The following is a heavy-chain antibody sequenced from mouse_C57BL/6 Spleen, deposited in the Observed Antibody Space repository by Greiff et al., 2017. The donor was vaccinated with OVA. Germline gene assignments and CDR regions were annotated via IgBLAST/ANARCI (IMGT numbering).Heavy chain of an antibody. CDR1: GFTFTDYY. Sequence: EVKLQESGGGLVQPGGSLSLSCAASGFTFTDYYMSWVRQPPGKALEWLGFIRNKANGYTTEYSASVKGRFTISRDNSQSILYLQMNALRAEDSATYYCARYAFYYGSSDYFDYWGQGTTLTVSS. V-gene: IGHV7-3*01. CDR2: IRNKANGYTT. J-gene: IGHJ2*01. CDR3: ARYAFYYGSSDYFDY. D-gene: IGHD1-1*01.